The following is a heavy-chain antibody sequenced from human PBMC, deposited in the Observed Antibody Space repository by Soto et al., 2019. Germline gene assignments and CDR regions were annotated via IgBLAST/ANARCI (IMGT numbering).Heavy chain of an antibody. J-gene: IGHJ5*02. D-gene: IGHD4-4*01. V-gene: IGHV4-59*01. Sequence: SETLSLTCTVSGGSISSYYWSWIRQPPGKGLEWIGYIYYSGSTNYNPSLKSRVTISVDTSKNQFSLKLSSVTAADTAVYYCARDQVTPRANWFDPRGQGTLVTVFS. CDR3: ARDQVTPRANWFDP. CDR1: GGSISSYY. CDR2: IYYSGST.